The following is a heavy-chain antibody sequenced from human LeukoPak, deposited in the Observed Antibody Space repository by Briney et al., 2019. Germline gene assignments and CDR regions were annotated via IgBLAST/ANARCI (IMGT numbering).Heavy chain of an antibody. Sequence: PGGSLRLSCAASGFTFSSYGMSWVRQAPGKGLEWASSISGGGGNTYYADSVKGRFTISRDNSKNTLFLHMNSLRAEDTAVYYCAKALGGYHFDYWGQGTLVTVSS. CDR2: ISGGGGNT. J-gene: IGHJ4*02. CDR3: AKALGGYHFDY. CDR1: GFTFSSYG. D-gene: IGHD3-16*01. V-gene: IGHV3-23*01.